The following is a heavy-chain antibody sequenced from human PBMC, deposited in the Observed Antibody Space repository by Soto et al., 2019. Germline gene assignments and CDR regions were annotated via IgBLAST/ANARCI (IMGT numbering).Heavy chain of an antibody. CDR2: IYSGGDT. Sequence: GGSLRLSCAACGFTVSRNYLSWVRQVPGKGLEWVSVIYSGGDTYYPDSVKGRFTISRDNSKNTLYLQMNSLRAEDTAPYYCPRETTVGALDIWGQGTMVTVSS. J-gene: IGHJ3*02. CDR1: GFTVSRNY. V-gene: IGHV3-66*01. D-gene: IGHD4-17*01. CDR3: PRETTVGALDI.